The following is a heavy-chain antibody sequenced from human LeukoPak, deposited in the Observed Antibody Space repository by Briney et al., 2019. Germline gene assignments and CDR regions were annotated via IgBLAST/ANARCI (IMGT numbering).Heavy chain of an antibody. CDR1: GGSISSSSYY. J-gene: IGHJ4*02. Sequence: TSETLSLTCTVSGGSISSSSYYWGWIRQPPGKGLEWIGSIYYSGNIYYNPPLKSRVTIFVDMSKNQFSLRLSSVTAADTAVYYCQSRYLEWLLDYWGQGTLVTVSS. D-gene: IGHD3-3*01. CDR3: QSRYLEWLLDY. V-gene: IGHV4-39*01. CDR2: IYYSGNI.